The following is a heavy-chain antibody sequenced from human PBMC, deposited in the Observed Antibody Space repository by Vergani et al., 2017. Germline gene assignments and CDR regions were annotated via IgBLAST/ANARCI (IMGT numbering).Heavy chain of an antibody. CDR1: GGSFSGYY. V-gene: IGHV4-34*01. Sequence: QVQLQQWGAGLLKPSETLSLTCAVYGGSFSGYYWSWIRQPPGKGLEWIGYIYYSGTTYYNPSLESRLTISLDTSENHLSLKLTSVTAADTAVYYCARQKDYYMEVWGKGATVTVS. CDR3: ARQKDYYMEV. J-gene: IGHJ6*03. CDR2: IYYSGTT.